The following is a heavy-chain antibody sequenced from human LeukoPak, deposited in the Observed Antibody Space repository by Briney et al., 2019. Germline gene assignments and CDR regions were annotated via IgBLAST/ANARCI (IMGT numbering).Heavy chain of an antibody. Sequence: GGSLRLSCSASGFTFTTYTMHWVRQAPGKGLAYVSTISTTGVSTYYADSVKGRFTISRDNSKNTLYLQMSSLRVEDTAVYYCVKDLIGSYSFEYWGQGTLVTVSS. J-gene: IGHJ4*02. CDR3: VKDLIGSYSFEY. D-gene: IGHD1-26*01. CDR1: GFTFTTYT. V-gene: IGHV3-64D*06. CDR2: ISTTGVST.